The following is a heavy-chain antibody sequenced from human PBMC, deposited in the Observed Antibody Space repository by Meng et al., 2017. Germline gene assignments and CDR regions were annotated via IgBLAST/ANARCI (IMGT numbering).Heavy chain of an antibody. CDR3: AKDPRPLSDSSGYYVDY. CDR1: GFTFSSYA. V-gene: IGHV3-23*01. D-gene: IGHD3-22*01. J-gene: IGHJ4*02. Sequence: GESLKISCAASGFTFSSYAMSWVRQAPGKGLEWVSAISGSGGSTYYADSVKGRFTISRDNSKNTLYLQMNSLRAEDTAVYYCAKDPRPLSDSSGYYVDYWGQGNLVTVSS. CDR2: ISGSGGST.